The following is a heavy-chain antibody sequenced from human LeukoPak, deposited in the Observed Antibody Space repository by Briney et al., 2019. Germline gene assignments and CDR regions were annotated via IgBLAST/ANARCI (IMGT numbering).Heavy chain of an antibody. J-gene: IGHJ4*02. V-gene: IGHV1-18*01. CDR2: ISAYNGNT. D-gene: IGHD6-13*01. Sequence: ASVKVSCKASGGTFSSYAISWVRQAPGQGLEWMGWISAYNGNTNYAQKLQGRVTMTTDTSTSTAYMELRSLRSDDTAVYYCARAFRIAAAGTKDYWGQGTLVTVSS. CDR1: GGTFSSYA. CDR3: ARAFRIAAAGTKDY.